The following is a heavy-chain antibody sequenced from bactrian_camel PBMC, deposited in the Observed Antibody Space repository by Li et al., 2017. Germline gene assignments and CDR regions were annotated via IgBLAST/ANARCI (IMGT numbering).Heavy chain of an antibody. CDR3: AAEYGGIALCSSSPVQYKY. J-gene: IGHJ4*01. CDR2: IYADGSRT. V-gene: IGHV3S36*01. D-gene: IGHD6*01. Sequence: VQLVESGGGSVQAGGSLRLSCTASGFTFDEAVMGWYRQAPGKGLEWVSGIYADGSRTYYSDSLKGRFTVSRDNAKNTVYLQMNSLKPDDTAVYYCAAEYGGIALCSSSPVQYKYRGQGTQVTVS. CDR1: GFTFDEAV.